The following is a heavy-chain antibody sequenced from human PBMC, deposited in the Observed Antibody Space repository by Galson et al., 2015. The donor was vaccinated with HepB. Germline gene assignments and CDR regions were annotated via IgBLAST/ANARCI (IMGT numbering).Heavy chain of an antibody. CDR1: GSTFRDYG. D-gene: IGHD2-15*01. J-gene: IGHJ4*02. Sequence: SLRLSCAASGSTFRDYGMHWVRQAPGKGLEWVAFIPFDGSNKDYADSVKGRFTISRDKSKNTLYLQMNSLRAEDTAVYYCAKEHVVVLVAPGAFDSWGQGTLVTVSS. V-gene: IGHV3-30*02. CDR3: AKEHVVVLVAPGAFDS. CDR2: IPFDGSNK.